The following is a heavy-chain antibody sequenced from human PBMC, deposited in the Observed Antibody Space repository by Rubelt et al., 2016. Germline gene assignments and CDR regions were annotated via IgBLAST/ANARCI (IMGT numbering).Heavy chain of an antibody. V-gene: IGHV3-23*01. CDR3: AKDPHARWDDAFDI. CDR2: ITGSGGTT. CDR1: GFTFGSYA. J-gene: IGHJ3*02. Sequence: EVQLLESGGGLVQPGGSLRLSCAASGFTFGSYAMNWVRQAPGKGLEWVSAITGSGGTTYYADSVKGRFTISRDNSKNTLYLQMNSRRAEDTAVYYCAKDPHARWDDAFDIWGQGTMVTVSS. D-gene: IGHD1-26*01.